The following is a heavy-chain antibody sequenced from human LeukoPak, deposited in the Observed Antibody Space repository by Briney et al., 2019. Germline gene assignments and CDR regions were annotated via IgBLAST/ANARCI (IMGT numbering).Heavy chain of an antibody. CDR3: VISRSYYFDY. Sequence: GGSLRLSCAASGFTFDDYGMTWVRQGPGKRLEWVSTIDWSGGSTSYADSVKGRFTISRDNAKNSLYLQMNSLRAEDTALYFCVISRSYYFDYWGQGTLVTVSS. CDR2: IDWSGGST. CDR1: GFTFDDYG. J-gene: IGHJ4*02. V-gene: IGHV3-20*04. D-gene: IGHD1-26*01.